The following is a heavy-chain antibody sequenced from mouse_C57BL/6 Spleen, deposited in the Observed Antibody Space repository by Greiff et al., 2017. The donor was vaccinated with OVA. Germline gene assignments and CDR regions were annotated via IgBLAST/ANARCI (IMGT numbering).Heavy chain of an antibody. Sequence: EVQGVESGGGLVQPGGSLKLSCAASGFTFSDYYMYWVRQTPEKRLEWVAYISNGGGSTYYPDTVKGRFTISRDNAKNTLYLQMSRLKSEDTAMYYCARLAYYSNLGAMDYWGQGTSVTVSS. J-gene: IGHJ4*01. CDR1: GFTFSDYY. D-gene: IGHD2-5*01. V-gene: IGHV5-12*01. CDR2: ISNGGGST. CDR3: ARLAYYSNLGAMDY.